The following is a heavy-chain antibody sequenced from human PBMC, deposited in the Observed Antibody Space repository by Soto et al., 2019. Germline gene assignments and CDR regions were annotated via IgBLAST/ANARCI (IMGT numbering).Heavy chain of an antibody. CDR3: ARDSGAKELELRDVFDY. CDR2: IWYDGSNK. J-gene: IGHJ4*02. CDR1: GFTFSSYG. D-gene: IGHD1-7*01. V-gene: IGHV3-33*01. Sequence: GGSLRLSCAASGFTFSSYGMHWVRQAPGKGLEWVAVIWYDGSNKYYADSVKGRFTISRDNSKNTLYLQMNSLRAEDTAVYYCARDSGAKELELRDVFDYWGQGTLVTVSS.